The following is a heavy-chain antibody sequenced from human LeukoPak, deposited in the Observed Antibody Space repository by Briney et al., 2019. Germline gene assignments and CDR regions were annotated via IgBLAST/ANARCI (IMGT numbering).Heavy chain of an antibody. J-gene: IGHJ4*02. CDR1: GGSFSGYY. CDR2: INHSGST. D-gene: IGHD6-19*01. V-gene: IGHV4-34*01. Sequence: SETLSLTCAVYGGSFSGYYWSWIRQPPGKGLEWIGEINHSGSTNYNPSLKSRVTISVDTSKNQFSLKLSSVTAADTAVYYCARGASSGWYHRGLDYWGQGTLVTVSS. CDR3: ARGASSGWYHRGLDY.